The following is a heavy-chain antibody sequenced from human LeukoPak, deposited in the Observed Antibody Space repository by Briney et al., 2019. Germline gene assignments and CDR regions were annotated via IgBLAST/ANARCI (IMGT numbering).Heavy chain of an antibody. D-gene: IGHD5-18*01. J-gene: IGHJ5*02. CDR2: INPNTGGT. CDR1: GYSFTGSY. CDR3: TREEDTALVTDWFDP. Sequence: ASVKVSCKVSGYSFTGSYMHWVRQAPGQGLEWMGRINPNTGGTLYAQSFRGRVTMTRDTSIITVYMELTRLTSDDTAVYYCTREEDTALVTDWFDPWGQGTLVTVSS. V-gene: IGHV1-2*06.